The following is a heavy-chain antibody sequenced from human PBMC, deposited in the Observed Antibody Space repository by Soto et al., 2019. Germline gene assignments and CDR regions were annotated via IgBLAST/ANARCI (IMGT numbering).Heavy chain of an antibody. CDR1: GGTFNTYA. J-gene: IGHJ1*01. D-gene: IGHD2-15*01. V-gene: IGHV1-69*01. CDR2: IIPIFGTA. CDR3: ARDPVVVVEVTANWHH. Sequence: QVQLVQSGAEVKKPGSSVKVSCKASGGTFNTYAISWVRQAPGQGLEWMGGIIPIFGTANYAQKFQGRVTLHGDESTSTVYREATSLRSEDTAICYCARDPVVVVEVTANWHHWGQGTLVTVSS.